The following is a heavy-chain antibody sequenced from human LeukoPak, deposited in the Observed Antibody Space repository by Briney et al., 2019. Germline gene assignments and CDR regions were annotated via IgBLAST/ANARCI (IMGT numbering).Heavy chain of an antibody. CDR2: ISGSGGST. V-gene: IGHV3-23*01. CDR1: GFTFSSYA. Sequence: PGGSLRLSCAASGFTFSSYAMSWVRQAPGKGLEWVSAISGSGGSTYYADSVKGRFTISRDNPKNTLYLQMNSLRAEDTAVYYCAKSQRYGDYYFDYWGQGTLVTVSS. J-gene: IGHJ4*02. D-gene: IGHD4-17*01. CDR3: AKSQRYGDYYFDY.